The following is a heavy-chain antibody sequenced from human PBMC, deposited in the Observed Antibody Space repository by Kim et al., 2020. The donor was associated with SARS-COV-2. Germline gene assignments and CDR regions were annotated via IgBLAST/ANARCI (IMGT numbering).Heavy chain of an antibody. J-gene: IGHJ6*01. CDR3: AKSHGGYSYGYSYYYSM. Sequence: GGSLRLSCAASGFTFSSYGMHWVRQAPGKGLEWVAVISYDGSNKYYADSVKGRFTISRDNSKNTLYLQMNSLRAEDTAVYYCAKSHGGYSYGYSYYYSM. CDR1: GFTFSSYG. D-gene: IGHD5-18*01. V-gene: IGHV3-30*18. CDR2: ISYDGSNK.